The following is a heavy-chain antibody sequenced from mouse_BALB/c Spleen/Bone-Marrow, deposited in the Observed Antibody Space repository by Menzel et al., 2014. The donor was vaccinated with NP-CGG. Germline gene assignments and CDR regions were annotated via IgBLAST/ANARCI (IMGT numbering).Heavy chain of an antibody. V-gene: IGHV1S81*02. CDR1: GYTFTSYY. D-gene: IGHD2-3*01. Sequence: VQLQQSGAELVKPGASVKLSCKASGYTFTSYYMYWVKQRPGQGLEWIGGINPSNGGTNFNEKFKSKATLTVDKSSSTAYMQLSSRTSEDSAVYYCTRYGYDPRYAMDSWGQGTSVTVSS. J-gene: IGHJ4*01. CDR2: INPSNGGT. CDR3: TRYGYDPRYAMDS.